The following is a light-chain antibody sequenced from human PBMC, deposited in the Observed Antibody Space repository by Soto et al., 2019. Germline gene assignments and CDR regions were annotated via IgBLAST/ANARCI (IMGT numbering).Light chain of an antibody. CDR1: QSINSW. V-gene: IGKV1-5*03. CDR2: KTS. Sequence: DVQMTQSPSTMSASVGDTVTITCRASQSINSWLAWYQHRPGKGPKLLLYKTSTVEGGGPLRFSGSGSGTEFTLTISSLQLADSATYYRQQDNTYPMTFGQGTKVDIK. CDR3: QQDNTYPMT. J-gene: IGKJ1*01.